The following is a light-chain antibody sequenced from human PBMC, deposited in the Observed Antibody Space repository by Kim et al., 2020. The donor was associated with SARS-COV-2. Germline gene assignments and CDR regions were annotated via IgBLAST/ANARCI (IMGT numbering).Light chain of an antibody. Sequence: PGKTARITSGGNNIGSKSVHWYQQKPGQARVLVIYYDSDRPSGIPERFSGSDSGNTATLTISRVEAGDEDDYYCQVWDSSSDHRVFGGGTQLTVL. CDR1: NIGSKS. CDR2: YDS. CDR3: QVWDSSSDHRV. V-gene: IGLV3-21*04. J-gene: IGLJ3*02.